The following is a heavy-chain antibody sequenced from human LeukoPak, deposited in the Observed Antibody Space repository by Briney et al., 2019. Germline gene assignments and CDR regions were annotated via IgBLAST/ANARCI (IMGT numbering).Heavy chain of an antibody. CDR2: INHSGST. D-gene: IGHD5-12*01. Sequence: SETLSLTCAVYGGSFSGYYWSWIRQPPGKGLEWIGEINHSGSTNYNPSLKSRVTISVDTSKNQFSLKLSSVTAADTAVYYCASQGWEMATTHYFDYWGQGTLVTVSS. CDR1: GGSFSGYY. CDR3: ASQGWEMATTHYFDY. V-gene: IGHV4-34*01. J-gene: IGHJ4*02.